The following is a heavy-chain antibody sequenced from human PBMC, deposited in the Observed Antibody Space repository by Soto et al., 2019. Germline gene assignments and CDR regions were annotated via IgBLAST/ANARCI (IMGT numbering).Heavy chain of an antibody. V-gene: IGHV4-31*03. D-gene: IGHD4-17*01. CDR2: IYYSGST. Sequence: PSETLSLTCTVSGGSISSGGYYWSWIRQHPGKGLEWIGYIYYSGSTYYNPSLKRRVTISVDTSKNQFSLKPSAVSAAETAVYYCARANPYGNFDYWGQGTLVTVSS. J-gene: IGHJ4*02. CDR3: ARANPYGNFDY. CDR1: GGSISSGGYY.